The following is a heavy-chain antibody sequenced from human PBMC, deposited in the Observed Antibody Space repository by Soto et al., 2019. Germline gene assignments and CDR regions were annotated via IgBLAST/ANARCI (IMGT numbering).Heavy chain of an antibody. CDR3: ARVGKDAFWSGYGMDV. CDR2: IYYSGST. CDR1: GGSISSYY. V-gene: IGHV4-59*01. J-gene: IGHJ6*02. D-gene: IGHD3-3*01. Sequence: QVQLQESGPGLVKPSETLSLTCTVSGGSISSYYWSWIRQPPGKGLEWIGYIYYSGSTNYNPSLMRRVTISVDTSKNQFSLKLSSVTAADTAVYYCARVGKDAFWSGYGMDVWGQGTTVTVSS.